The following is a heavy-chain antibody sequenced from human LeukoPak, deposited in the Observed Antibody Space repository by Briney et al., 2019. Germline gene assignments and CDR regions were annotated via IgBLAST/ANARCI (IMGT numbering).Heavy chain of an antibody. D-gene: IGHD3-3*01. CDR3: ARAPPYDFWSLYNWFDP. CDR2: INHSGST. V-gene: IGHV4-34*01. J-gene: IGHJ5*02. Sequence: SETLPLTCAVYGGSFSGYYWIWIRQPPGKGLEWIGEINHSGSTNYNPSLKSRVTISVDTSKNHFSLKLSSVTAADMAVYYCARAPPYDFWSLYNWFDPWGQGTLVTVSS. CDR1: GGSFSGYY.